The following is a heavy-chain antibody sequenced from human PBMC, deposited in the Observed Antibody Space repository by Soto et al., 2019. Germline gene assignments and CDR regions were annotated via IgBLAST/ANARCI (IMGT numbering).Heavy chain of an antibody. Sequence: PSETLSLTCAVSGYSISSGYYWGWIRQPPGKGLEWIGSIYHSGSTYYNPSLKSRVTISVDTPKNQFSLKLGSVTAADTAVYYCARVGAVGILSTPGYWGQGTLVPVSS. J-gene: IGHJ4*02. D-gene: IGHD6-19*01. CDR3: ARVGAVGILSTPGY. V-gene: IGHV4-38-2*01. CDR2: IYHSGST. CDR1: GYSISSGYY.